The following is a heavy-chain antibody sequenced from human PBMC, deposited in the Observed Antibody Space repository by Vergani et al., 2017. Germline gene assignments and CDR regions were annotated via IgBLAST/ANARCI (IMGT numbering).Heavy chain of an antibody. V-gene: IGHV3-23*04. J-gene: IGHJ3*02. CDR2: ISGSGGST. CDR1: GFTFSDYY. D-gene: IGHD3-22*01. Sequence: VQLVESGGGLVKPGGSLRLSCAASGFTFSDYYMSWVRQAPGKGLEWVSAISGSGGSTYYADSVKGRFTISRDNSKNTLYLQMNSLRAEDTAVYYCAKTSRITMIVVVITDAFDIWGQGTMVTVSS. CDR3: AKTSRITMIVVVITDAFDI.